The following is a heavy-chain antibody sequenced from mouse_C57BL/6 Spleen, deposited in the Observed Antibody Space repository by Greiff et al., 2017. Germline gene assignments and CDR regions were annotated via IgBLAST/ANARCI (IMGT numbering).Heavy chain of an antibody. V-gene: IGHV1-82*01. D-gene: IGHD1-1*01. Sequence: QVQLQQSGPELVKPGASVKISCKASGYAFSSSWMNWVKQRPGKGLEWIGRIYPGDGDTNYNGKFKGKATLTADKSSSTAYMQLSRLASDDSAVYFCARAVVGPFDYWGQGTTLTVSS. J-gene: IGHJ2*01. CDR1: GYAFSSSW. CDR2: IYPGDGDT. CDR3: ARAVVGPFDY.